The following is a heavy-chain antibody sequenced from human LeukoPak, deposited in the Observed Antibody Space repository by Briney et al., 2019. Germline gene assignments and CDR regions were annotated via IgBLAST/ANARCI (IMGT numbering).Heavy chain of an antibody. V-gene: IGHV3-7*03. CDR2: IKQDGSEK. J-gene: IGHJ4*02. CDR3: ARPRQMTTVTSFDY. D-gene: IGHD4-17*01. CDR1: GFSFSNYW. Sequence: GSLRLSCAASGFSFSNYWMSWVRQAPGKGLEWVANIKQDGSEKYYVDSVKGRFTISSDNAKNSLYLQMNNLRAEYTAVYYCARPRQMTTVTSFDYWGQGTLVTVSS.